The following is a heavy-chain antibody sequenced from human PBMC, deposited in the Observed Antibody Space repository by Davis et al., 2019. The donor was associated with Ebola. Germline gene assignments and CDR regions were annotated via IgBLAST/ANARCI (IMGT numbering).Heavy chain of an antibody. CDR1: GGSISSGGYS. CDR3: ARSPIHAGAYFDY. CDR2: IYYSGST. J-gene: IGHJ4*02. V-gene: IGHV4-30-4*07. Sequence: PSETLSLTCAVSGGSISSGGYSWSWIRQPPGKGLEWIGYIYYSGSTYYNPSLKSRVTISVDTSKNQFSLKLSSVTAADTAVYYCARSPIHAGAYFDYWGQGTLVTVSS.